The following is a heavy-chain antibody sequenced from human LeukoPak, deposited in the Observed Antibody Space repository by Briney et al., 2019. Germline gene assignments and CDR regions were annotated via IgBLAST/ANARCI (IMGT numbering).Heavy chain of an antibody. CDR3: ARGYSSIRLGY. Sequence: SETLSLTCTVSGGSISSYYWSWIRQPPGKGLEWIGYIYYSGSTNYNPSLKSRVTISVDTSKNQFSLKLSSVTAADTAVYYCARGYSSIRLGYWGQGTLVTVSS. D-gene: IGHD6-13*01. CDR1: GGSISSYY. CDR2: IYYSGST. J-gene: IGHJ4*02. V-gene: IGHV4-59*12.